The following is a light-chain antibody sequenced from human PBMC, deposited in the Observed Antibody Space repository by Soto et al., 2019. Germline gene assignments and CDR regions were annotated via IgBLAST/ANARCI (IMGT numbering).Light chain of an antibody. V-gene: IGKV3-15*01. Sequence: ETVLTQSPATLSMSPGERAALSFRASQSVSSYLAWYQQKPGQAPRLLIFDASTRATGIPARFSGSGSGTDYTLTISSLQFEDFAVYYCQQYNNWPPLTFGQGTKVDIK. J-gene: IGKJ1*01. CDR3: QQYNNWPPLT. CDR1: QSVSSY. CDR2: DAS.